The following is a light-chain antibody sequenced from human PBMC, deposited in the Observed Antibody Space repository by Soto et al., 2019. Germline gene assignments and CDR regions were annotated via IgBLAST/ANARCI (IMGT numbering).Light chain of an antibody. J-gene: IGLJ1*01. CDR3: ASYTTSGTVV. CDR2: DVS. CDR1: SSDIGYYNY. V-gene: IGLV2-14*03. Sequence: QSALTQPASVSGSPGQSITICCTGTSSDIGYYNYVSWYQQHPGKAPKLMIYDVSNRPSGVSNRFSGSKSANTASLTISGLQAEDEADYHCASYTTSGTVVFGTGTKLTVL.